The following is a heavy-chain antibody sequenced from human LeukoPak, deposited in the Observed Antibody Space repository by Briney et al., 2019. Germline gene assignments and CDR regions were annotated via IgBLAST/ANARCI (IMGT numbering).Heavy chain of an antibody. Sequence: GESLKISCKGSGYSFAGYWIGWVRRMPGKGLEWMGIIYPGDSDTRYSPSFQGQVTISADKSISTAYLQWSSLKASDTAMYYCTRVMTTLTGFDYWGQGTLVTVSS. V-gene: IGHV5-51*01. D-gene: IGHD4-17*01. CDR1: GYSFAGYW. J-gene: IGHJ4*02. CDR2: IYPGDSDT. CDR3: TRVMTTLTGFDY.